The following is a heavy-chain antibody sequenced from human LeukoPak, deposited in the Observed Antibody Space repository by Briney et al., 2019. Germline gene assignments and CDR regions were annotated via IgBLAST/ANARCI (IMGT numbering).Heavy chain of an antibody. Sequence: SETLSLTCAVYGGSFNGYYWSWIRQPPGKGLEWIGEINHSGSTNYNPSLKSRVTISVDTSKNQFSLKLSSVTAADTAVYYCAGGHYVGDYWGQGTLVTVSS. CDR2: INHSGST. CDR1: GGSFNGYY. V-gene: IGHV4-34*01. CDR3: AGGHYVGDY. J-gene: IGHJ4*02. D-gene: IGHD4-23*01.